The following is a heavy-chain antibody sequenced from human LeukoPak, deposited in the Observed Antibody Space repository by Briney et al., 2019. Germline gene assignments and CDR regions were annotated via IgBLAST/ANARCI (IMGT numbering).Heavy chain of an antibody. Sequence: GGPLRLSCAASGFTFSSYAMSWVRQAPGKGLEWVSAISGSGGSTYYADSVKGRFTISRDNSKNTLYLQMNSLRAEDTAVYYCAKEHIVVVAATLGYWGEGTLVTVSS. CDR1: GFTFSSYA. CDR3: AKEHIVVVAATLGY. CDR2: ISGSGGST. D-gene: IGHD2-21*02. J-gene: IGHJ4*02. V-gene: IGHV3-23*01.